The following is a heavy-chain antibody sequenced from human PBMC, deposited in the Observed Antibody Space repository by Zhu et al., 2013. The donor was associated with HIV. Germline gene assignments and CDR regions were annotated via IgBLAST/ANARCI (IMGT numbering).Heavy chain of an antibody. V-gene: IGHV1-46*01. J-gene: IGHJ4*02. CDR1: RYTFSTYY. CDR2: YNPTSGTT. Sequence: QVQLVQSGAEVKKPGASVKVSCKASRYTFSTYYIHWVRQAPGQGLEYMGIYNPTSGTTNYAQKFQGRVTMTRDTSTSTDYMELSRLRSEDTAVYYCASVXTYDSVPKFWGQGTLVTVSS. CDR3: ASVXTYDSVPKF. D-gene: IGHD3-16*01.